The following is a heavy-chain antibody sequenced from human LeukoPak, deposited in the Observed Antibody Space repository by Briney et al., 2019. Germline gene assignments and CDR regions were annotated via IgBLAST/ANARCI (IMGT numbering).Heavy chain of an antibody. CDR2: IYYSGST. Sequence: PSETQSLTCTVSGGSISTYYGNWIRQAPGKGLEWIGYIYYSGSTNYNPSLKSRVTMSVDTSRNQFSLKLSSVTAADTAVYYCARAPLLGVTPGYFDYWGQGTPVTVSS. V-gene: IGHV4-59*12. CDR3: ARAPLLGVTPGYFDY. D-gene: IGHD4-23*01. J-gene: IGHJ4*02. CDR1: GGSISTYY.